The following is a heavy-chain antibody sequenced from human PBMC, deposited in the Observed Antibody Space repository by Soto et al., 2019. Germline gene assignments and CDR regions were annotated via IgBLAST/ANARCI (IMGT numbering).Heavy chain of an antibody. J-gene: IGHJ5*02. CDR1: GGSINTGGCY. CDR2: IFYTGTA. CDR3: ARRLDDTPETFFNWFDP. D-gene: IGHD2-15*01. V-gene: IGHV4-31*03. Sequence: QVQLQESGPGLVKPSQTLSLTCTVSGGSINTGGCYWGWIRHLPGGGLEWIGHIFYTGTAYYTPSSRSRVTVSIDTSANHFSLHMYSVTAADTAMYYCARRLDDTPETFFNWFDPWGQGILVTVSS.